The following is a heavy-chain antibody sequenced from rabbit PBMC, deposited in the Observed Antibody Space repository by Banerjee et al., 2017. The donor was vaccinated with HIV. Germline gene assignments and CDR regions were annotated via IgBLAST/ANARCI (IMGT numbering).Heavy chain of an antibody. Sequence: QEQLEESGGDLVKPEGSLTLTCTASGFTLSSYWICWVRQAPGKGLEWIACIHTNIGNTWYASWVNGRFTISKTSSTTVTLQMTSLTAADTATYFCARDLAGVIGWNFNLWGQGTLVTV. CDR3: ARDLAGVIGWNFNL. V-gene: IGHV1S45*01. CDR1: GFTLSSYW. J-gene: IGHJ4*01. D-gene: IGHD4-1*01. CDR2: IHTNIGNT.